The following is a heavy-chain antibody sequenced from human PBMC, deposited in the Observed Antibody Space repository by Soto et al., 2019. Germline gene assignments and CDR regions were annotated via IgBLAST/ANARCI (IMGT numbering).Heavy chain of an antibody. Sequence: GGSLRLSCAASGFTFSSYWMSWVRQAPGKGLEWVANIKQDGSEKYYVDSVKGRFTISRDNAKNSLYLQMNSLRAEDTAVYYCARDSPGYSSGWSWFDPWGQGTLVTVS. D-gene: IGHD6-19*01. CDR2: IKQDGSEK. V-gene: IGHV3-7*01. CDR1: GFTFSSYW. CDR3: ARDSPGYSSGWSWFDP. J-gene: IGHJ5*02.